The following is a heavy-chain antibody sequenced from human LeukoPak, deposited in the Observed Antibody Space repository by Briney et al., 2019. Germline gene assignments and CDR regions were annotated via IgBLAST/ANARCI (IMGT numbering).Heavy chain of an antibody. CDR2: ISGSGGSA. V-gene: IGHV3-23*01. D-gene: IGHD5-12*01. CDR1: GSTFSSYA. J-gene: IGHJ4*02. Sequence: GGSLRLSCAASGSTFSSYAMTWVRQAPGKGLEWVSAISGSGGSAPYADSVKGRFTISRDNSKNTLYLQMSSLRAEDTAVYYCAKASAYDVRVYDNWGQGTLVTVSS. CDR3: AKASAYDVRVYDN.